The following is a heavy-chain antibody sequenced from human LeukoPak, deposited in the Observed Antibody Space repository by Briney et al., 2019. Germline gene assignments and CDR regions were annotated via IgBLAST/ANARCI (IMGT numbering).Heavy chain of an antibody. Sequence: SETLSLTCTVSGGSISSYYWSWIRQPPGKGLEWIGYLYHSKSTYYNPSLESRVTMSVDTSKNQFSLKLSSVTAADTAIYYCARVMGAKWWYFDLWGRGTLVTVSS. CDR2: LYHSKST. V-gene: IGHV4-59*01. D-gene: IGHD1-26*01. CDR1: GGSISSYY. J-gene: IGHJ2*01. CDR3: ARVMGAKWWYFDL.